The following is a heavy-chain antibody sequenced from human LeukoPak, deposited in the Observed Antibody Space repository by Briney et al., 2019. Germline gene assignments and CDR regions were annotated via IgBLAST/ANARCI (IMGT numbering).Heavy chain of an antibody. CDR2: IYTSGST. V-gene: IGHV4-61*02. D-gene: IGHD2-2*01. J-gene: IGHJ3*02. CDR3: ARTRYQLLKFAFDI. CDR1: GGSISSGSYY. Sequence: PSETLSLTCTVSGGSISSGSYYWSWIRQPAGKGLEWIGRIYTSGSTNYNPSLKSRVTISVDTSKNQFSLKLSSVTAADTAVYYCARTRYQLLKFAFDIWGQGTMVTVSS.